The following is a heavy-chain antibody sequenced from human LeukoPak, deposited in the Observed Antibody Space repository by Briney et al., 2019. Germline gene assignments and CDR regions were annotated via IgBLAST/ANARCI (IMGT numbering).Heavy chain of an antibody. CDR2: IRYDGTNE. Sequence: GRSLRLSCAASGFTFSSYGMHWVRQAPGQGLEWVAFIRYDGTNEYYADSVKGRFTISRDNSKNTLHLQMNSLRPEDTAVYYCARDGRGSSNDFDYWGQGTLVTVSS. CDR3: ARDGRGSSNDFDY. D-gene: IGHD1-26*01. V-gene: IGHV3-33*08. CDR1: GFTFSSYG. J-gene: IGHJ4*02.